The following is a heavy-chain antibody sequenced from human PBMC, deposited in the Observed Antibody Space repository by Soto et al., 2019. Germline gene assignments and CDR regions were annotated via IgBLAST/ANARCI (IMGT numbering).Heavy chain of an antibody. CDR3: ARTDTYYDWRDHYYVFYY. V-gene: IGHV2-26*01. J-gene: IGHJ4*02. D-gene: IGHD3-3*01. Sequence: QVTLKESGPVLVKPTETLTLTCAVSGFSLTNGRLGVSWIRQPPGKALEWLAHIFSNDEKSYTPSLKSRLTSYKEASKSQVVVIVANKDPVDTATCYRARTDTYYDWRDHYYVFYYWGQGTPVTVSS. CDR2: IFSNDEK. CDR1: GFSLTNGRLG.